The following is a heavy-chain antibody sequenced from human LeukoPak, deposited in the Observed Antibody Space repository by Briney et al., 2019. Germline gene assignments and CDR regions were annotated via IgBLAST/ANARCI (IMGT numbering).Heavy chain of an antibody. CDR3: ARDTAMLNVADY. CDR1: GYTFTGYY. Sequence: ASVKVSCKASGYTFTGYYMHWVRQAPGQGLEWMGRINPNSGGTNYAQKFKGRVTMTRDTSISTAYMELSRLRSDDTAVYYCARDTAMLNVADYCGEGTLVTVSP. D-gene: IGHD5-18*01. J-gene: IGHJ4*02. CDR2: INPNSGGT. V-gene: IGHV1-2*06.